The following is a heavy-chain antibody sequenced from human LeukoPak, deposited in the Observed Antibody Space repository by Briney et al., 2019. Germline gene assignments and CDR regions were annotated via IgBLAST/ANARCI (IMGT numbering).Heavy chain of an antibody. Sequence: SETLSLTCAVYGGSFSGYYWSWIRQPPGKGLEWIGEINHSGSTNYNPSLKSRVTISVDTSKNQFSLKLSSVTAADTAVYYCARGDDSSGYSTFDIWGQGSMVTVSS. D-gene: IGHD3-22*01. J-gene: IGHJ3*02. CDR2: INHSGST. CDR1: GGSFSGYY. V-gene: IGHV4-34*01. CDR3: ARGDDSSGYSTFDI.